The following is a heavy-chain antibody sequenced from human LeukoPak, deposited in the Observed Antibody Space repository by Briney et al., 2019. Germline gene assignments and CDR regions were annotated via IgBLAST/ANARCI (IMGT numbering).Heavy chain of an antibody. Sequence: PGGSLRLSCAASGFTFSSYWMHWVRQAPGKGLVWVSRINSDGSSTSYADSVKGRFTISRDNAKNTLYLQMNSLRAEDAAVYYCARDRPDSSSWYENAFDIWGQGTMVTVSS. J-gene: IGHJ3*02. CDR1: GFTFSSYW. D-gene: IGHD6-13*01. CDR3: ARDRPDSSSWYENAFDI. V-gene: IGHV3-74*01. CDR2: INSDGSST.